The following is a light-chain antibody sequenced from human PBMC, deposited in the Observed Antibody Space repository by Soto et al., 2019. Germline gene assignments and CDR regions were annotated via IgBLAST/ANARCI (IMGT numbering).Light chain of an antibody. CDR1: SSDLGTYNY. CDR2: DVR. V-gene: IGLV2-14*03. CDR3: FSSTTKISRHV. J-gene: IGLJ1*01. Sequence: QSALTQPPSASGSLGQSVTIPCSGTSSDLGTYNYVSWYQQHPDTPPKLIIYDVRNRPSGVSDRFSGSKSGATVSLIISNLQAENEADYYCFSSTTKISRHVLGTGTKLTVL.